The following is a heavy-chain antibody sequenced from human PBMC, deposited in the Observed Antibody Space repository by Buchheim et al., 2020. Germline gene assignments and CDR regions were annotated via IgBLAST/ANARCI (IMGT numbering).Heavy chain of an antibody. CDR3: TRSMAGAGYSFYYYGMDV. Sequence: EVQLLESGGDLVQPGGSLRLSCAGSGFTSINHALNWVRQAPGKGLEWVSRITGGGVTTYYADAVKGRFTISRDNSRSTLYLQMNSLRAEDTATYFCTRSMAGAGYSFYYYGMDVWGPGTT. CDR2: ITGGGVTT. J-gene: IGHJ6*02. V-gene: IGHV3-23*01. CDR1: GFTSINHA. D-gene: IGHD6-19*01.